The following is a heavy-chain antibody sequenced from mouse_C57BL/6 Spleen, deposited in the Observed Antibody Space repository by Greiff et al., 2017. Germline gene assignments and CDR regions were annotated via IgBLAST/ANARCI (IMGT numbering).Heavy chain of an antibody. Sequence: LVESGPELVKPGASVKISCKASGYSFTGYYMHWVKQSHGNILDWIGYIYPYNGVSSYNQKFKGKATLTVDKSSSTAYMELRSLTSEDSAVYYCARLDGTGKGMDFDYWGQGTTLTVSS. V-gene: IGHV1-31*01. J-gene: IGHJ2*01. D-gene: IGHD4-1*01. CDR1: GYSFTGYY. CDR2: IYPYNGVS. CDR3: ARLDGTGKGMDFDY.